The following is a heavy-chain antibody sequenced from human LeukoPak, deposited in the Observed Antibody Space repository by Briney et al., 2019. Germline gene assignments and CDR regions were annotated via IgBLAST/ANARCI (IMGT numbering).Heavy chain of an antibody. CDR3: ARDPEIVYYGMDV. V-gene: IGHV3-7*03. CDR1: GLTFSSYW. Sequence: TGGSLRLSCAASGLTFSSYWMSWVRQAPGKGLEWVANIKQDGSEKTYVDSVKGRFTISRDNAKNSLYLQINSLKAEDTAVYYCARDPEIVYYGMDVWGQGTTVTVSS. CDR2: IKQDGSEK. D-gene: IGHD2-15*01. J-gene: IGHJ6*02.